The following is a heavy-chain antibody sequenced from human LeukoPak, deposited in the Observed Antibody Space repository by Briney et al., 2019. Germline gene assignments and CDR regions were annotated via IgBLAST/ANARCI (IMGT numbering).Heavy chain of an antibody. Sequence: SQTLSLTCTVSGGSISSGGYYWSWIRQHPGKGLEWIGYIYYSGSTYYNPSLKSRVTISVDTSKNQFSLKLSSVTAADTAVYYCARARLELVRYYGMDVWGQGTTVTVSS. J-gene: IGHJ6*02. CDR2: IYYSGST. V-gene: IGHV4-31*03. D-gene: IGHD1-7*01. CDR1: GGSISSGGYY. CDR3: ARARLELVRYYGMDV.